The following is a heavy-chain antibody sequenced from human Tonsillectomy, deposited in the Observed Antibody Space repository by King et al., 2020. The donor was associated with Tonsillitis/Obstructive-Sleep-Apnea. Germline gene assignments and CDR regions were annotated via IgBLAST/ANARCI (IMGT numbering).Heavy chain of an antibody. CDR2: IIPIFGTA. Sequence: VQLVESGAEVKKPGSSVTVSCTASGGTFSSYAISWVRQAPGQGLEWMGGIIPIFGTANYAQKFQGRVTITADESTSTAYMELSSLRSEDTAVYYCARESIAGSFFDYWGQGTLVTVSS. CDR1: GGTFSSYA. CDR3: ARESIAGSFFDY. V-gene: IGHV1-69*01. D-gene: IGHD6-6*01. J-gene: IGHJ4*02.